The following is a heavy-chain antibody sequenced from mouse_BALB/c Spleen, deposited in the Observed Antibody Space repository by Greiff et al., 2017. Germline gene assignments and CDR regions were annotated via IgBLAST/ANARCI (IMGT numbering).Heavy chain of an antibody. CDR2: IWAGGST. D-gene: IGHD1-1*01. J-gene: IGHJ4*01. V-gene: IGHV2-9*02. CDR1: GFSLTSYG. Sequence: VKLMESGPGLVAPSQSLSITCTVSGFSLTSYGVHWVRQPPGKGLEWLGVIWAGGSTNYNSALMSRLSISKDNSKSQVFLKMNSLQTDDTAMYYCAREDGSSGNYYAMDYWGQGTSVTVSS. CDR3: AREDGSSGNYYAMDY.